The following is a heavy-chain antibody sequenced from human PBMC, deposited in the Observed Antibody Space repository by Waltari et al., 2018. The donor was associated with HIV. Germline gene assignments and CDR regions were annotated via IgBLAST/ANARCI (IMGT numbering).Heavy chain of an antibody. CDR1: GGSISNYY. CDR2: IYTSGST. CDR3: AAGSAARYPFDY. Sequence: QVQLQESGPGLVKPSETLSLTCTVSGGSISNYYWSWIRQPAGKGLEWIGRIYTSGSTNYNPSLKSRATMSLDTSKNQFAPKLSSVTAADTAVYYCAAGSAARYPFDYWGQGTLVTVSS. D-gene: IGHD6-6*01. J-gene: IGHJ4*02. V-gene: IGHV4-4*07.